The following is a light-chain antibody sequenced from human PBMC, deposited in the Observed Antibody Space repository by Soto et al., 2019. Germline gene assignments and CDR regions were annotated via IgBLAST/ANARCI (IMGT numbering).Light chain of an antibody. CDR3: QQYNNWWT. V-gene: IGKV3D-15*01. CDR2: GAS. J-gene: IGKJ1*01. CDR1: QSVSSN. Sequence: EIVMTQSPATLSLSPGERATLSCRASQSVSSNLAWYQQKPGQAPRLLIYGASTRATGIPARFSGSGSGTEFTLTIRSLQSEDFAVYYCQQYNNWWTFGQGTKVEIK.